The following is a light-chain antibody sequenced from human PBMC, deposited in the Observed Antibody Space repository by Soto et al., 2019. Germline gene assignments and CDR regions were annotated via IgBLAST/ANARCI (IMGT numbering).Light chain of an antibody. CDR2: AAS. V-gene: IGKV1-9*01. J-gene: IGKJ4*01. CDR1: QGISSY. Sequence: DIQLTQSPSFLSASVGDRVTITCRASQGISSYLAWYQQKPGKAPKLLIYAASTLQRGVPSRFSGSGSETEFTITVSSLQPEDFATYYCQQHNSYPVTFRGGTKVEIK. CDR3: QQHNSYPVT.